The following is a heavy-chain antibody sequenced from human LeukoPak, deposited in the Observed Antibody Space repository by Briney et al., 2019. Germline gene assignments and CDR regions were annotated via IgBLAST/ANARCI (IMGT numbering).Heavy chain of an antibody. V-gene: IGHV1-2*02. CDR2: INPNSGGT. CDR3: ARSSGRDFFDS. J-gene: IGHJ4*02. D-gene: IGHD3-10*01. CDR1: GYTFTDYY. Sequence: ASVRVSCKASGYTFTDYYLHWVRQAPGQGLEWIAWINPNSGGTNYAQNFQGRVTLTRDTSISTAYMDLSRLRSDDTAVYFCARSSGRDFFDSWGQGTLVTVSS.